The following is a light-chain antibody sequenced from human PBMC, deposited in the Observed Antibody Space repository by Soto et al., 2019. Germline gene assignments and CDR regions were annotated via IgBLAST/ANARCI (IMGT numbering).Light chain of an antibody. J-gene: IGLJ2*01. CDR3: QTWGTGIQGV. V-gene: IGLV4-69*01. Sequence: QAVLTQSPSASASLGASVKLTCTLSSGHSSYAIAWHQQQPEKGPRYLMKLNSDGSHSKGDGIPDRFSGYSSGAERYLTISSLQSEDEADYYCQTWGTGIQGVFGGGTQLTVL. CDR1: SGHSSYA. CDR2: LNSDGSH.